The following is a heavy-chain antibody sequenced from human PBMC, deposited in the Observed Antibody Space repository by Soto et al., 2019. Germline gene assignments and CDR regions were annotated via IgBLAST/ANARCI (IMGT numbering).Heavy chain of an antibody. CDR1: GGSISSGGYY. CDR2: IYYSGST. J-gene: IGHJ4*02. D-gene: IGHD2-15*01. Sequence: SETLSLTCTVSGGSISSGGYYWSWIRQHPGKDLEWIGYIYYSGSTYYNPSLKSRVTISVDTSKNQFSLKLSSVTAADTAVYYCARDCSGGSCYSWGQGTLVTVSS. CDR3: ARDCSGGSCYS. V-gene: IGHV4-31*03.